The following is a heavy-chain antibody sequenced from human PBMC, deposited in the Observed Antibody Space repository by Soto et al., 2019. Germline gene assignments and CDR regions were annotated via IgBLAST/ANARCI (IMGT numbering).Heavy chain of an antibody. Sequence: XGSLRLSCAASGFTFSSYAMHWVRQAPGKGLEWVAVISYDGSNKYYADSVKGRFTISRDNSKNTLYLQMNSLRAEDTAVYYCATYEDIVVVPAAMGFDYWGQGTLVTVSS. V-gene: IGHV3-30-3*01. CDR3: ATYEDIVVVPAAMGFDY. D-gene: IGHD2-2*01. J-gene: IGHJ4*02. CDR2: ISYDGSNK. CDR1: GFTFSSYA.